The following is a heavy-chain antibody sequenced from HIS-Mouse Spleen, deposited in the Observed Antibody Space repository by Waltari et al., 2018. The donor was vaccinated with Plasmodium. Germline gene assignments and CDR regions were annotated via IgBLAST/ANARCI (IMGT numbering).Heavy chain of an antibody. J-gene: IGHJ6*02. D-gene: IGHD2-15*01. CDR3: AHGIVEYCSGGSCYYYGMDV. CDR2: IYWNDDK. V-gene: IGHV2-5*01. Sequence: QITLKESGPTLVKPTQTLTLTCTFSGFSLSTSVVAVGWIRPPPGKALECLALIYWNDDKRYSPSLKSRLTITKDTSKNQVVLTMTNMDPVDTATYYCAHGIVEYCSGGSCYYYGMDVWGQGTTVTVSS. CDR1: GFSLSTSVVA.